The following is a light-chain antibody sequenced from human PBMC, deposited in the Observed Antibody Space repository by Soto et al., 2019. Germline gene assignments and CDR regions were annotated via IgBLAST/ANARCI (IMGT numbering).Light chain of an antibody. CDR3: QQYNIWLT. Sequence: EIVMTQSPATLCVSPGERATLSCRASQSVSSNLAWYQHKPGQAPRLLIYGASTRATGIPARFSGSGSGTEFTLTISSLQSEDFAIYYCQQYNIWLTFGGGTKVEIK. CDR1: QSVSSN. CDR2: GAS. V-gene: IGKV3-15*01. J-gene: IGKJ4*01.